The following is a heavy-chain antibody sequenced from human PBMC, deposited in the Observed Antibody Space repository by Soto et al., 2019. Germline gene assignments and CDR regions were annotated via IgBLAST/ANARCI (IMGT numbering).Heavy chain of an antibody. CDR1: GYSISSSNW. Sequence: SETLSLTCAVSGYSISSSNWWGWIRQPPGKGLEWIGYIYYSGSTFYNPSLKSRVTMSVDTSKNQFSLKLSSVTAVDTAVYYCARMRYSSSPPSVWFDPWGQGTLVTVSP. CDR2: IYYSGST. CDR3: ARMRYSSSPPSVWFDP. D-gene: IGHD6-13*01. V-gene: IGHV4-28*01. J-gene: IGHJ5*02.